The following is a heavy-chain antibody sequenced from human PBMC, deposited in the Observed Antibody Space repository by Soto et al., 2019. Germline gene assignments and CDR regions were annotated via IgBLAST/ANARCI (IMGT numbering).Heavy chain of an antibody. CDR1: GYTFTSYG. CDR3: ARTTYCSGGSCYSAFDI. Sequence: GASVKVSCKASGYTFTSYGISWVRQAPGQGLEWMGWIGAYNGNTNYAQKLQGRVTMTTDTSTSTAYMELRSLRSDDTAVYYCARTTYCSGGSCYSAFDISGQGTMVTVSS. V-gene: IGHV1-18*01. CDR2: IGAYNGNT. D-gene: IGHD2-15*01. J-gene: IGHJ3*02.